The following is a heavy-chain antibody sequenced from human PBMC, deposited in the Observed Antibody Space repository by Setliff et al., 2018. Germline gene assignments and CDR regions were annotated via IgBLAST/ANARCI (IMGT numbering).Heavy chain of an antibody. D-gene: IGHD3-22*01. J-gene: IGHJ6*02. CDR1: GGSISSYY. CDR3: ARGYDSSGYWSYYYYGMDV. V-gene: IGHV4-59*01. CDR2: IYYSGST. Sequence: PSETLSLTCTVSGGSISSYYWSWIRQPPGKGLEWIGYIYYSGSTNYNPSLKGRVTISVDTSKNQFSLKLSSVTAADTAVYYCARGYDSSGYWSYYYYGMDVWGQGTTVTVS.